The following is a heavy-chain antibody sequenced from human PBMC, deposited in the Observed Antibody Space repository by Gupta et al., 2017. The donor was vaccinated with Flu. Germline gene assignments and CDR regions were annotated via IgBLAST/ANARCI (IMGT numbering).Heavy chain of an antibody. J-gene: IGHJ6*03. V-gene: IGHV3-30*18. D-gene: IGHD6-6*01. Sequence: MHWCRQAPGEGLEWVALISYDESIKYYADSVKGRFAISRDTSKNTLYLQMNNLRPDDTAVYYCAKDLEASFNYYYYMDVWGKGTTVTVSS. CDR3: AKDLEASFNYYYYMDV. CDR2: ISYDESIK.